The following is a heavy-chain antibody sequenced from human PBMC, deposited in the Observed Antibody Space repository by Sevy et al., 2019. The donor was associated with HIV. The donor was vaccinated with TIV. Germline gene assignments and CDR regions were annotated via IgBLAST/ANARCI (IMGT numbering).Heavy chain of an antibody. D-gene: IGHD3-16*02. CDR2: ISAYNSKT. Sequence: ASVKVSCKASGYTFTSYGISWVRQAPGQGLEWMGWISAYNSKTNYAQRLQGRVTMTTDTSTTTAYMNLRSLRSDDTAVYYCGRAPLAITFGGVIAPFDYWGQGTLVTVSS. CDR1: GYTFTSYG. J-gene: IGHJ4*02. V-gene: IGHV1-18*01. CDR3: GRAPLAITFGGVIAPFDY.